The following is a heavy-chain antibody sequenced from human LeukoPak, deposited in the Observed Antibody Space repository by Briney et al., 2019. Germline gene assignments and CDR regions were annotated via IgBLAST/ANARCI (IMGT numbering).Heavy chain of an antibody. CDR1: GFTFSSYG. V-gene: IGHV3-30*02. CDR2: IRYHGSNK. D-gene: IGHD1-26*01. J-gene: IGHJ3*02. CDR3: ARVGSTDAFDI. Sequence: GGSLRLSCAASGFTFSSYGMHSVRQAPGTGLEWVAFIRYHGSNKYYADSVKGRFTISRDNAKNSLYLQMNSLRAEDTAVYYCARVGSTDAFDIWGQGTMVTVSS.